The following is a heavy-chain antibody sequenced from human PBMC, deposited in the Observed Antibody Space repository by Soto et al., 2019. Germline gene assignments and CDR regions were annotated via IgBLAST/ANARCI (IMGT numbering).Heavy chain of an antibody. V-gene: IGHV3-23*01. D-gene: IGHD4-17*01. CDR1: GFTFSSYA. Sequence: GSLRLSCAASGFTFSSYAMSWVRQAPGKGLEWVSAISGSGGSTYYADSVKGRFTISRDNSKNTLYLQMNSLRAEDTAVYYCAKERHDYGDYEGVWYFDYWGQGTLVTVSS. CDR2: ISGSGGST. J-gene: IGHJ4*02. CDR3: AKERHDYGDYEGVWYFDY.